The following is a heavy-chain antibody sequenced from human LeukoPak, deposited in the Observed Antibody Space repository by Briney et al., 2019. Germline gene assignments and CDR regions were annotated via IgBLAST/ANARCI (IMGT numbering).Heavy chain of an antibody. D-gene: IGHD7-27*01. Sequence: GGSLRLSCAASGFTFSSYSMNWVRQAPGKGLEWVSYISSSSSTIYYADSVKGRFTISRDNAKNSLYLQMNSLRAEDTAVYYCARGRTGDKLPSFDYWGQGTLVTVSS. CDR3: ARGRTGDKLPSFDY. CDR2: ISSSSSTI. CDR1: GFTFSSYS. J-gene: IGHJ4*02. V-gene: IGHV3-48*01.